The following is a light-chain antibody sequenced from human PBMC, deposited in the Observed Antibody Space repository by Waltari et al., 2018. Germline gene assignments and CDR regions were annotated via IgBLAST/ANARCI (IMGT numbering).Light chain of an antibody. V-gene: IGKV3-20*01. CDR3: QEYGDSPPYT. J-gene: IGKJ2*01. Sequence: DIGLTQSPGTLSLSPGGRATPSCRASQTVFNNYLAWYQQRPGQAPRLLIHRASNRATGIPDRFSGSGSGTDFTLTISRLEPEDFAVYYCQEYGDSPPYTFGQGTKVEIK. CDR1: QTVFNNY. CDR2: RAS.